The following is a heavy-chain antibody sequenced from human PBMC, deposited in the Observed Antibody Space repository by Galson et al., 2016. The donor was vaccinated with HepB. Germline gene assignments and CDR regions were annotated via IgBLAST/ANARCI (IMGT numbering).Heavy chain of an antibody. Sequence: SLRLSCAASGFTFSSYGMHWVRQAPGRGLEWVTVISYDGSNKYYGETVKGRFPVSRDNSKNTLFLQMNILRAEDTAVNYCAKDKKAFGYCSGGSCYSGGMDVWGQGTTVTVSS. CDR3: AKDKKAFGYCSGGSCYSGGMDV. CDR2: ISYDGSNK. V-gene: IGHV3-30*18. CDR1: GFTFSSYG. D-gene: IGHD2-15*01. J-gene: IGHJ6*02.